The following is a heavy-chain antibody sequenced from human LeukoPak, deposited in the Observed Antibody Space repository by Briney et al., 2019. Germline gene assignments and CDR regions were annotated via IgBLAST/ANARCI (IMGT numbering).Heavy chain of an antibody. D-gene: IGHD4-11*01. V-gene: IGHV4-4*02. CDR2: IYHSGST. CDR3: ASYYSNPTFDY. CDR1: GCSISSSNW. J-gene: IGHJ4*02. Sequence: PSETLSLTCAVSGCSISSSNWWSWVRQPPGKGLEWIGEIYHSGSTNYNPSLKSRVTISVDTSKNQFSLKLSSVTAADTAVYYCASYYSNPTFDYWGQGTLVTVSS.